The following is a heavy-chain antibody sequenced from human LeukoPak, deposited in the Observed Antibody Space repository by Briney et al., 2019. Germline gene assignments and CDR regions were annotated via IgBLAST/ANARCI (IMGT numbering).Heavy chain of an antibody. Sequence: PGGSLRLSCAASGFTFSSYGMHWVRQVPGKGLEWVAVIWYDGSNKYYADSVKGRFTISRDNSKNTLYLQMNSLRAEDTAVYYCARDHSSGWYSDYFDYWGQGTLVTVSS. D-gene: IGHD6-19*01. J-gene: IGHJ4*02. CDR1: GFTFSSYG. V-gene: IGHV3-33*01. CDR2: IWYDGSNK. CDR3: ARDHSSGWYSDYFDY.